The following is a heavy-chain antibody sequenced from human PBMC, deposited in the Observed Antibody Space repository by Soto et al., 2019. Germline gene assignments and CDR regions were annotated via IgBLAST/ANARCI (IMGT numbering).Heavy chain of an antibody. V-gene: IGHV4-30-2*01. CDR2: IYHSGST. CDR3: DRVPDY. Sequence: SETLSLTCAVSGGSTSSGGYSWSWMRQPPGKGLEWIGYIYHSGSTYYNPSLKSRVTISVDRSKNQFSLKLSSVTAADTAVYYCDRVPDYWGQGTLVTVSS. CDR1: GGSTSSGGYS. J-gene: IGHJ4*02.